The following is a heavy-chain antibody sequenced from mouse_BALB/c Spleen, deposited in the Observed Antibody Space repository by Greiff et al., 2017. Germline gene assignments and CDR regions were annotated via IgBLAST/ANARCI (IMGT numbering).Heavy chain of an antibody. J-gene: IGHJ3*01. CDR3: ASYGNYVSFAY. CDR2: IWAGGST. CDR1: GFSLTSYG. D-gene: IGHD2-1*01. V-gene: IGHV2-9*02. Sequence: VHLVESGPGLVAPSQSLSITCTVSGFSLTSYGVHWVRQPPGKGLEWLGVIWAGGSTNYNSALMSRLSISKDNSKSQVFLKMNSLQTDDTAMYYCASYGNYVSFAYWGQGTLVTVSA.